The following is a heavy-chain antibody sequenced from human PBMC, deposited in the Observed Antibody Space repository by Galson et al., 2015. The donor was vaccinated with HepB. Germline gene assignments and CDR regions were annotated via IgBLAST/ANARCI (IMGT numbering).Heavy chain of an antibody. J-gene: IGHJ4*02. D-gene: IGHD4-17*01. CDR2: IYSGGST. CDR1: GFAVSSNY. CDR3: ARFGDYANYFDY. V-gene: IGHV3-53*01. Sequence: SLRLSCAASGFAVSSNYMSWVRQAPGKGLEWVSVIYSGGSTYYADSVKGRFTISRDNSKNTLYLQMNSLRAEDTAVYYCARFGDYANYFDYWGQGTLVTVSS.